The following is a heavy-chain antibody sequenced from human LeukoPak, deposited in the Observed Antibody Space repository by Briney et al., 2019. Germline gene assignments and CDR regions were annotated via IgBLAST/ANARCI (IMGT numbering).Heavy chain of an antibody. V-gene: IGHV1-18*01. CDR1: GYTLTSYG. D-gene: IGHD3-22*01. Sequence: ASVKVSCKASGYTLTSYGISWVRQAPGQGLEWMGWISAYNGNTNYAQKLQGRVTMTTDTSTSTAYMELRSLRSDDTAVYYCARGGYYYDSSGYSLDYWGQGTLVTVSS. CDR3: ARGGYYYDSSGYSLDY. J-gene: IGHJ4*02. CDR2: ISAYNGNT.